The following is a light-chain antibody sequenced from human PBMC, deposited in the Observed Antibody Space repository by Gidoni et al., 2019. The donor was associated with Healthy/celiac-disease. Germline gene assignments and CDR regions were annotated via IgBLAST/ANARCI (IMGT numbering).Light chain of an antibody. CDR3: QQFNSYPLMCS. CDR1: QGISSA. Sequence: AIQLTQSPSSLSASVGDRVTITCRASQGISSALAWYQQTPGKAPKLLIYDASSLESGVPSRFSGSGSGTDFTLTISSLQPEDFATYYCQQFNSYPLMCSFGQGTKLEIK. CDR2: DAS. J-gene: IGKJ2*04. V-gene: IGKV1-13*02.